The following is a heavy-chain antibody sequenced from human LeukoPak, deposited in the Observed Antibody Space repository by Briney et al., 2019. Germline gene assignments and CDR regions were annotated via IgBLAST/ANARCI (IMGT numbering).Heavy chain of an antibody. Sequence: PSETLSLTCTVSGGSISSGDYYWSWIRQPPGKGLEWIGYIYYSGSTYYNPSLKSRATISVDTSKNQFSLKLSSVTAADTAVYYYARDHEGYSSVHNQNWFDPWGQGTLVTVSS. CDR2: IYYSGST. D-gene: IGHD6-25*01. CDR1: GGSISSGDYY. CDR3: ARDHEGYSSVHNQNWFDP. V-gene: IGHV4-30-4*08. J-gene: IGHJ5*02.